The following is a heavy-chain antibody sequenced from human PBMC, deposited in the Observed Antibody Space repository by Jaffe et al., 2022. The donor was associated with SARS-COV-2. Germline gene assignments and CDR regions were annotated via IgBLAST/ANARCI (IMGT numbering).Heavy chain of an antibody. CDR2: IHHSGGT. J-gene: IGHJ5*02. CDR3: ARHTADTGDFS. V-gene: IGHV4-39*01. CDR1: GGSINSGTSY. Sequence: QLQLQESGPGLVKPSETLSLTCTVSGGSINSGTSYWDWIRQPPGRGLEWIATIHHSGGTWYNPSLNTRVTISIDMSKSQFSLKLTSVTAADTAVYYCARHTADTGDFSWGQGTLATVSS. D-gene: IGHD7-27*01.